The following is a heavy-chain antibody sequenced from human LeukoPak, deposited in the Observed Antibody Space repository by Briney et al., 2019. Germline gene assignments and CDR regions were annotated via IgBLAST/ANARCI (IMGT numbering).Heavy chain of an antibody. J-gene: IGHJ3*02. Sequence: GGSLRLSCAASGFPFDDYGMNWVRQVPGKGLEWVSGINWNGGSTGYADSVKGRFTISRDNAKNSLYLQMNSMRAEDTALYYCARDIVLIAVAVRGSFDIWGQGTMVTVSS. CDR3: ARDIVLIAVAVRGSFDI. D-gene: IGHD6-19*01. CDR1: GFPFDDYG. CDR2: INWNGGST. V-gene: IGHV3-20*04.